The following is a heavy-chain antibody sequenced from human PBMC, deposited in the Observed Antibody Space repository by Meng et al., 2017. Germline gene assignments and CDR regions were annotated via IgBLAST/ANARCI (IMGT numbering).Heavy chain of an antibody. CDR1: GFTFSSYA. J-gene: IGHJ4*02. D-gene: IGHD2-2*01. V-gene: IGHV3-23*01. CDR2: ISGSGGST. CDR3: AKDRTYCSSTSCYYEGYYFDY. Sequence: GGSLRISCAASGFTFSSYAMSWVRQAPGKGLEWVSAISGSGGSTYYADSVKGRFTISRDNSKNTLYLQMNSLRAEDTAVYYCAKDRTYCSSTSCYYEGYYFDYWGQGTLVTVSS.